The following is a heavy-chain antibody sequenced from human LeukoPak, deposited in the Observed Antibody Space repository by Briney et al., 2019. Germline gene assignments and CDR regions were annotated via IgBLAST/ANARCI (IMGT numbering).Heavy chain of an antibody. J-gene: IGHJ6*02. D-gene: IGHD6-13*01. CDR2: INPSGGST. V-gene: IGHV1-46*01. CDR1: GYTFTSYY. CDR3: ARVIAAAGIRGPSYAEDYYYYGMDV. Sequence: ASVKVSCKASGYTFTSYYMHWVRQAPGQGLEWMGIINPSGGSTSYAQKFQGRVTMTRNTSISTAYMELSSLRSEDTAVYYCARVIAAAGIRGPSYAEDYYYYGMDVWGQGTTVTVSS.